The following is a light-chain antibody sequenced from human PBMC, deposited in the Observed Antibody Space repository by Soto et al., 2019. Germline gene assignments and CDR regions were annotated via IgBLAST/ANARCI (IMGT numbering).Light chain of an antibody. CDR3: SFYTSGSTVL. Sequence: QSALTQPASVSGSPGQSVTISCTGTNSDVGAYNFVSWYQQHPGKAPKVMIYEVSNRPSGVPDRFSGSKSGNTASLTISRLQSEDEADYYCSFYTSGSTVLFGGGTKVTVL. CDR2: EVS. V-gene: IGLV2-14*01. CDR1: NSDVGAYNF. J-gene: IGLJ2*01.